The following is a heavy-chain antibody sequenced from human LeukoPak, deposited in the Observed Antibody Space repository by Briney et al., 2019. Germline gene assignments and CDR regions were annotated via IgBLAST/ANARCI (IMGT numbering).Heavy chain of an antibody. CDR3: AREGSSGWSHGPVDY. V-gene: IGHV1-69*04. Sequence: SVKVSCKASGGTFSSYAISWVRQAPGPGREWIGRIIPILGIANYAQKFQGRVTITADKSTSTDYMELSSLRSEDTAVYYCAREGSSGWSHGPVDYWGQGTLVTVSS. CDR1: GGTFSSYA. CDR2: IIPILGIA. D-gene: IGHD6-19*01. J-gene: IGHJ4*02.